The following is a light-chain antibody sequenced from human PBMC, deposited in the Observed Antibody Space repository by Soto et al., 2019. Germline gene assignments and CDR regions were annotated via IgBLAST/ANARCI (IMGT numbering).Light chain of an antibody. J-gene: IGLJ3*02. V-gene: IGLV1-40*01. CDR1: SSNIGARYD. CDR3: QSYDSSLGAWV. Sequence: QSVLTQPPSVSGAPGQRVTISCTGSSSNIGARYDVHWYQHLPGTAPKLLIYGNNNRPSGVPNRFSGSKSGTSASLAITGLQADDEDDYYCQSYDSSLGAWVFGGGTKLTVL. CDR2: GNN.